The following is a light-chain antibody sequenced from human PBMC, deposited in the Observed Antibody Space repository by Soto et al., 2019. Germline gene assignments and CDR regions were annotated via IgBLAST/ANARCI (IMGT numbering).Light chain of an antibody. CDR3: QQSYTGT. J-gene: IGKJ1*01. Sequence: DIQMTQSPSSLSASVGDLITITCRTSQGINNYLNWYQHKPGKAPKLLIYASSTLLSGVPSRFSGSGSGTDFTLTISRLQPEDFATYYCQQSYTGTFGHGTKVEVK. CDR1: QGINNY. CDR2: ASS. V-gene: IGKV1-39*01.